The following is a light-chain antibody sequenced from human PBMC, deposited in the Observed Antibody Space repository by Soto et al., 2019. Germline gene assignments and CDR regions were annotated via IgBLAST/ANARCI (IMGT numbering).Light chain of an antibody. CDR1: QTVNYW. V-gene: IGKV1-5*01. CDR3: QQYNSYRIT. CDR2: DAS. J-gene: IGKJ5*01. Sequence: DVQMTQSPSSVSASVGDRVTITCRASQTVNYWLAWYQQKPGKAPKLLIYDASSLESGVPSRFSGSGSGTEFTLTISSLQPDDFATYYCQQYNSYRITFGQGTRLEI.